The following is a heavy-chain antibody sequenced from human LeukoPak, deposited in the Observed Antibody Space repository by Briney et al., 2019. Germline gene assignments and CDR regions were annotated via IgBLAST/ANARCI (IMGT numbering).Heavy chain of an antibody. CDR3: ARTCIQLFSPGFDL. Sequence: DSVTVSCKVSGYTFSGNYLHWVRQPPGQGLEWMGRINPNTGVTQYTEIMKGRATLAGDTSIKTAYMELNGLISDDTAIYYCARTCIQLFSPGFDLWGQGTLVTVSS. CDR2: INPNTGVT. V-gene: IGHV1-2*06. D-gene: IGHD5-18*01. CDR1: GYTFSGNY. J-gene: IGHJ4*02.